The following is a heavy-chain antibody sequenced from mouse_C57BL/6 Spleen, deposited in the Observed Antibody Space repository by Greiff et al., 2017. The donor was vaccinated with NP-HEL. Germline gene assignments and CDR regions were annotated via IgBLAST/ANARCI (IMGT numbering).Heavy chain of an antibody. CDR3: TRTDDGYYGYYFDY. Sequence: QVQLQQSGAELVRPGASVTLSCKASGYTFTDYEMHWVKQTPVHGLEWIGAIDPETGGTAYNQKFKGKAILTADKSSSTAYMELRSLTSEDSAVYYCTRTDDGYYGYYFDYWGQGTTLTVSS. CDR1: GYTFTDYE. CDR2: IDPETGGT. V-gene: IGHV1-15*01. D-gene: IGHD2-3*01. J-gene: IGHJ2*01.